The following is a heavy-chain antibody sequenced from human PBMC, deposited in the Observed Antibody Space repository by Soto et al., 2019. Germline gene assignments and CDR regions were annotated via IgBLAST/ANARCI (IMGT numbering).Heavy chain of an antibody. CDR2: IYRTGST. J-gene: IGHJ4*02. CDR3: ASRDPGTSVDY. D-gene: IGHD1-7*01. CDR1: GGSFTSNNW. V-gene: IGHV4-4*02. Sequence: PSETLSLTCAVCGGSFTSNNWWTWVRQPQGQGLEWIGEIYRTGSTNYNPSLKSRVTISLDKSENQFSLKVTSLTAADTAVYYCASRDPGTSVDYWGQGTLVTVSS.